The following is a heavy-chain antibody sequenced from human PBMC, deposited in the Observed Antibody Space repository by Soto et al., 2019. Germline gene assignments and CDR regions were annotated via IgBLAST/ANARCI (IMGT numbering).Heavy chain of an antibody. V-gene: IGHV4-30-4*01. D-gene: IGHD2-21*01. CDR1: GGSISSGDYY. CDR3: ATRKGGDFFDY. CDR2: IYYSGST. J-gene: IGHJ4*02. Sequence: TLSLTCTVSGGSISSGDYYWSWIRQPPGKGLEWIGYIYYSGSTYYNPSLKSRVTISVDTSKNQFSLKLSSVTAADTAVYYCATRKGGDFFDYWGQGTLVTVSS.